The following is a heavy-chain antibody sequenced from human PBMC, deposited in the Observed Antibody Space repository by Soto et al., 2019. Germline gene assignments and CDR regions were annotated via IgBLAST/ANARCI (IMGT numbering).Heavy chain of an antibody. CDR3: AIYGSGRYLLDY. D-gene: IGHD6-19*01. CDR1: GFTFSSYG. V-gene: IGHV3-30*03. J-gene: IGHJ4*02. CDR2: ISYDGSNK. Sequence: GESLKISCAASGFTFSSYGMHWVRQAPGKGLEWVAVISYDGSNKYYADSVKGRFTISRDNSKNTLYLQMNSLRAEDPAVYYCAIYGSGRYLLDYWGQGTLVTVSS.